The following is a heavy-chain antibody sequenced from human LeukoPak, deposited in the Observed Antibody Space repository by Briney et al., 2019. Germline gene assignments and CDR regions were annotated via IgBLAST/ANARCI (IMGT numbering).Heavy chain of an antibody. CDR2: ISSSGHT. D-gene: IGHD2-2*01. CDR3: AGDDCGSSSCYLFH. V-gene: IGHV4-61*02. J-gene: IGHJ4*02. Sequence: PSQTLSLTCTVSGGSISNSVYYWGWIRQPAGKGLEWIGRISSSGHTNYNPSLKSRVTISVDTSKNQFSLKLSSVTAADRGMYYCAGDDCGSSSCYLFHWGQGTLVTVSS. CDR1: GGSISNSVYY.